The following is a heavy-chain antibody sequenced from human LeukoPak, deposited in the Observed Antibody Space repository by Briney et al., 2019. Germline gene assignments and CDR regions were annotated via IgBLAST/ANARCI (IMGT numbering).Heavy chain of an antibody. V-gene: IGHV3-30*02. CDR1: GFTVSSNY. CDR2: IRYDGSNK. CDR3: AKDPASYYYDSSGYYYGG. J-gene: IGHJ4*02. Sequence: GGSLRLSCAASGFTVSSNYMTWVRQAPGKGLEWVAFIRYDGSNKYYADSVKGRFTISRDNSKNTLYLQMSSLRAEDTAVYYCAKDPASYYYDSSGYYYGGWGQGTLVTVSS. D-gene: IGHD3-22*01.